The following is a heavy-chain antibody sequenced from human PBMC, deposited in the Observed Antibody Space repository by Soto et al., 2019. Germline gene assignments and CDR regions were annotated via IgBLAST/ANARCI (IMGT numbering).Heavy chain of an antibody. CDR3: AIAVAGTRNAMDV. Sequence: EVQLVESGGGLVQPGGSLRLSCAASGFTFSTYWMHWVRQAPGKGLVWVSRISTDGSTTNYADSVKGRFTISRDNAKNTLYLQLNSLRAEDTAVYYCAIAVAGTRNAMDVWGQGTTGSVSS. J-gene: IGHJ6*02. CDR1: GFTFSTYW. CDR2: ISTDGSTT. D-gene: IGHD6-19*01. V-gene: IGHV3-74*01.